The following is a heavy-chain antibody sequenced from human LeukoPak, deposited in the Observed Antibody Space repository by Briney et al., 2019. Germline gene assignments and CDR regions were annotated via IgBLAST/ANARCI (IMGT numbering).Heavy chain of an antibody. CDR2: IYTSGST. J-gene: IGHJ3*02. V-gene: IGHV4-61*02. D-gene: IGHD5-24*01. Sequence: ASQTLSLTCTVSGGSISSGSYYWSWIRQPAGKGLEWIGRIYTSGSTNYNPSLKSRVTISVDTSKNQSSLKLSSVTAADTAVYYCAGDQMATAWGIAFDIWGQGTMVTVSS. CDR1: GGSISSGSYY. CDR3: AGDQMATAWGIAFDI.